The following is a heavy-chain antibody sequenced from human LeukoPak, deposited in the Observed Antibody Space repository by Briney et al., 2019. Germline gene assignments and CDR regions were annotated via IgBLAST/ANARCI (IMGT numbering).Heavy chain of an antibody. CDR3: AKDLVVGALDY. Sequence: HPGGTLRLSCAASGFTFSSYGMSWVRQAPGKGLEWVSAVSGSGGSTYYADSVKGRFTISRDNSRNMLFLQMNSLRADDTAVYYCAKDLVVGALDYWGQGTLVTVSS. V-gene: IGHV3-23*01. J-gene: IGHJ4*02. CDR1: GFTFSSYG. D-gene: IGHD1-26*01. CDR2: VSGSGGST.